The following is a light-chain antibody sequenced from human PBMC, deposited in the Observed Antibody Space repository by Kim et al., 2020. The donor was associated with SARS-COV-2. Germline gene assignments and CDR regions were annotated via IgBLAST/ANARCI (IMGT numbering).Light chain of an antibody. Sequence: GQSITFSCTGSNTDIGYSDDVSWYQHYPGNAPKLILFDVSTRPSGVSSRFFGSKSGNTASLTISGLQPEDEDDYHCSSSTSSRTVVFGGGTRLTVL. V-gene: IGLV2-14*03. CDR1: NTDIGYSDD. CDR3: SSSTSSRTVV. J-gene: IGLJ3*02. CDR2: DVS.